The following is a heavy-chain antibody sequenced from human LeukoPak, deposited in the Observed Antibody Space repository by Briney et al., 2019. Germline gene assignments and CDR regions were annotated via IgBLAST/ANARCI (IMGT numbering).Heavy chain of an antibody. D-gene: IGHD3-3*01. CDR2: TNPNSGGT. V-gene: IGHV1-2*02. CDR1: GNTFTAYY. CDR3: ARDTARITIFGVAKYMDV. Sequence: APWKVPCKASGNTFTAYYTDWVRKSPGQGREGMGWTNPNSGGTNYAQKLQGRVTMTRDTSISTAYMGLSRLRSDDTAVYYCARDTARITIFGVAKYMDVWGKGTTVTVSS. J-gene: IGHJ6*03.